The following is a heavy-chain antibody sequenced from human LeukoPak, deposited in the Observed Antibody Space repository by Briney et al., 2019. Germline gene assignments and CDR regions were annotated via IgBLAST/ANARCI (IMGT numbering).Heavy chain of an antibody. V-gene: IGHV4-59*01. Sequence: SETLSLTCTVSGGSISSYYWSWIRQPPGKGLEWIGYIYYSGSTNYNPSLKSRVTISVDTSKNQFSLKLSSVTAADTAVYYCARGINQRSYCSSTSCYNWFDPWGQGTLVTVSS. J-gene: IGHJ5*02. CDR3: ARGINQRSYCSSTSCYNWFDP. CDR1: GGSISSYY. CDR2: IYYSGST. D-gene: IGHD2-2*01.